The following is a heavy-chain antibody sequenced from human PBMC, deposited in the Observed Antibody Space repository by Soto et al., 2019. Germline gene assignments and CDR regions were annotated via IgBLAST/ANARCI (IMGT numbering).Heavy chain of an antibody. J-gene: IGHJ3*02. CDR2: INNDGSST. Sequence: EWSLRLSCAASGFTFSMYWMHWVRQAPGKGLVWVSRINNDGSSTIYADSVKGRFTISRDNSKNTLYLQMNSLRAEDTAVYFCARSPSSGTEGYYAFDIWGQGTSVTVSS. V-gene: IGHV3-74*01. CDR3: ARSPSSGTEGYYAFDI. D-gene: IGHD6-19*01. CDR1: GFTFSMYW.